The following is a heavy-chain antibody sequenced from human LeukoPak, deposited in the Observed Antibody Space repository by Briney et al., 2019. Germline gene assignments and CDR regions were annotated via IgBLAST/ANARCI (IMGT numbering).Heavy chain of an antibody. J-gene: IGHJ3*02. CDR3: ARDFYIAADDAFDI. V-gene: IGHV4-38-2*02. D-gene: IGHD6-6*01. CDR2: IYHSGST. Sequence: SETLSLTCAVYGGSFSGYYWGWIRQPPGKGLEWIGSIYHSGSTYYNPSLKSRVTISVDTSKNQFSLKLSSVTAADTAVYYCARDFYIAADDAFDIWGQGTMVTVSS. CDR1: GGSFSGYY.